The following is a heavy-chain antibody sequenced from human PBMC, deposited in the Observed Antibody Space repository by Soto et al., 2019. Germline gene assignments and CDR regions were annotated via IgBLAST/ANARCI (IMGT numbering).Heavy chain of an antibody. J-gene: IGHJ4*02. V-gene: IGHV4-31*03. D-gene: IGHD5-18*01. CDR1: GGSINSGGYC. Sequence: QVQLQESGPGLVKPSQTLSLTCTVSGGSINSGGYCWSWIRQHPGKGLDWIGCISYGGSTSYNPSLKRRVTKSEDTSKNQFSLKLTSVTAADTAVYYCSRGILVWGQGALITVSS. CDR3: SRGILV. CDR2: ISYGGST.